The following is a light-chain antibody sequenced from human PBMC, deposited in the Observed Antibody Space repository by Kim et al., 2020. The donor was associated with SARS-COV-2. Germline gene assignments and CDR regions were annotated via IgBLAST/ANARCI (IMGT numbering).Light chain of an antibody. J-gene: IGLJ1*01. CDR2: QDS. Sequence: SQRKTASVPVSDDKWGDDSACWYQQQPARSPVLVFYQDSTRPSGIPERFSGSNSGNTATLTISGTQAMDEADYYCQAWDSSTAWVFGTGTKVTVL. CDR3: QAWDSSTAWV. CDR1: KWGDDS. V-gene: IGLV3-1*01.